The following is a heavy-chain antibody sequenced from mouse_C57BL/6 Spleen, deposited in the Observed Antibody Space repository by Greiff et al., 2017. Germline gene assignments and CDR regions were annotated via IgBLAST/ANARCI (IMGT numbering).Heavy chain of an antibody. J-gene: IGHJ2*01. CDR1: GYTFTSYW. CDR2: IDPSDSYT. CDR3: ARGGRDFDY. Sequence: QVQLQQPGAELVRPGTSVKLSCKASGYTFTSYWMHWVKQRPGQGLEWIGVIDPSDSYTNYNQKFKGKATLTVDTSYSTAYMQLSSLTSEDSAVYYCARGGRDFDYWGQGTTLTVSS. V-gene: IGHV1-59*01. D-gene: IGHD3-3*01.